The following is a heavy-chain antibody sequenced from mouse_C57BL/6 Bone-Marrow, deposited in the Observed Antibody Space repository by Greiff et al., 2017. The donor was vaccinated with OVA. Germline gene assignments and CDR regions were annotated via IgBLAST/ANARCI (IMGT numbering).Heavy chain of an antibody. V-gene: IGHV2-9-1*01. CDR2: IWTGGGT. CDR3: ARNSVTVGYYAMDY. D-gene: IGHD1-1*01. J-gene: IGHJ4*01. CDR1: GFSLTSYA. Sequence: VQLVESGPGLVAPSQSLSITCTVSGFSLTSYAISWVRQPPGKGLEWLGVIWTGGGTNYNSALKSRLSISKDNSKSQVFLKMNSLQTDDTARYYCARNSVTVGYYAMDYWGQGTSVTVSS.